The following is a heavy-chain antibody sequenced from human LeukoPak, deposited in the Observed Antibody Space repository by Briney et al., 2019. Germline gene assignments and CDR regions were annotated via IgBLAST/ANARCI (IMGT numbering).Heavy chain of an antibody. Sequence: GGSLRLSCVASGFGFSRYAMSWVRQAPGKGLEWVSGISGTGSRTYYAESVKGRFTISKDSSKDTLFLQMNSLRAEDTAVYYCAKPQLLYYYFDNWGHGTLVTVSS. J-gene: IGHJ4*01. CDR3: AKPQLLYYYFDN. CDR1: GFGFSRYA. CDR2: ISGTGSRT. V-gene: IGHV3-23*01. D-gene: IGHD3-3*01.